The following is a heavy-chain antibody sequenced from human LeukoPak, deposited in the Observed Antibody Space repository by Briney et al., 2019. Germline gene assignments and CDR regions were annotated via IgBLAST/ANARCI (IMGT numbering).Heavy chain of an antibody. CDR3: ARQLPTAAADTRGYFDY. V-gene: IGHV4-39*01. D-gene: IGHD6-25*01. CDR2: LYYGENS. J-gene: IGHJ4*02. Sequence: PSETLSLTCTVSGGSISIISTSTYYCGWIRQAPGKGLAWIGSLYYGENSHYNPSLKSRATLSVDTSNNQFSLKLTSVTAADAAVYFCARQLPTAAADTRGYFDYWGQGTVVTVSS. CDR1: GGSISIISTSTYY.